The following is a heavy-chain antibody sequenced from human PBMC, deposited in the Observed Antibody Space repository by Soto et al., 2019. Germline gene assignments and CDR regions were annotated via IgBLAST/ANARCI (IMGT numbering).Heavy chain of an antibody. V-gene: IGHV3-11*01. Sequence: PGGSLRLSCAASGFTVSDYYMSWIRQAPGKGLEWVSYISSSGSTIYYADSVKGRFTISRDNAKNSLYLQMNSLRAEDTAVYYCARDLRVGDFWSGRIPGWFDPWGQGTLVTVSS. J-gene: IGHJ5*02. D-gene: IGHD3-3*01. CDR3: ARDLRVGDFWSGRIPGWFDP. CDR2: ISSSGSTI. CDR1: GFTVSDYY.